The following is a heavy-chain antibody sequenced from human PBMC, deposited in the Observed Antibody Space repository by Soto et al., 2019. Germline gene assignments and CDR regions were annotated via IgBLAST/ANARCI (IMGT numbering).Heavy chain of an antibody. D-gene: IGHD3-3*01. V-gene: IGHV3-23*01. CDR3: ETGGKFYGVAWQV. CDR1: GCTCSSSA. J-gene: IGHJ6*02. Sequence: PGGSLRLSWAASGCTCSSSAMRWVRQAPGKGLEWVSTITASSGSTHYADSVKGRFTISRDNSKNTLYLQMNSLTAEDTAVYYCETGGKFYGVAWQVWGPGPPVTAP. CDR2: ITASSGST.